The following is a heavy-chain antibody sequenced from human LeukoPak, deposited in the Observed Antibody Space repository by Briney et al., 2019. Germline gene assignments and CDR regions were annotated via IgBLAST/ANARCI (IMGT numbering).Heavy chain of an antibody. CDR1: GGSFSGYY. CDR2: INHSGST. V-gene: IGHV4-34*01. CDR3: ARGTYSSGWYGEPVYFDY. D-gene: IGHD6-19*01. J-gene: IGHJ4*02. Sequence: PSETLSLTSAVYGGSFSGYYWSWIRQPPGKGLEWIGEINHSGSTNYNPSLTCRVTISVDTSKNQFSLKLSAVTAADAAVYYCARGTYSSGWYGEPVYFDYWGQGTLVTVSS.